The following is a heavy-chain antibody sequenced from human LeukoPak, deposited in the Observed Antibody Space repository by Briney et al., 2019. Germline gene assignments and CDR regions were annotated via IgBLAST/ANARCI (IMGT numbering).Heavy chain of an antibody. CDR2: INHSGST. J-gene: IGHJ4*02. CDR3: ARGQENYYDSSGYYHFDY. CDR1: GGSFSGYY. Sequence: SETLSLTCAVYGGSFSGYYWSWIRQPPGKGLEWIGEINHSGSTNYNPSLKSRVTISVDTSKNQFSPKLSSVTAADTAVYYCARGQENYYDSSGYYHFDYWGQGTLVTVSS. V-gene: IGHV4-34*01. D-gene: IGHD3-22*01.